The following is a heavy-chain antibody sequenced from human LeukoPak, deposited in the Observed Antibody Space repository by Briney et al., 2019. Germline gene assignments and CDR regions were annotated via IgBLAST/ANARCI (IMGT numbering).Heavy chain of an antibody. CDR3: ARDTALITTPGGSDF. Sequence: ASVKVSCKASGYTFASYGISWVRQAPGQGLEWMGWISGYDDNTRFAQSLQGRVIMTTDKSTSTAYMELTSLTSDDTAMYYCARDTALITTPGGSDFWGQGTLVTVSS. D-gene: IGHD6-13*01. V-gene: IGHV1-18*01. CDR2: ISGYDDNT. CDR1: GYTFASYG. J-gene: IGHJ4*02.